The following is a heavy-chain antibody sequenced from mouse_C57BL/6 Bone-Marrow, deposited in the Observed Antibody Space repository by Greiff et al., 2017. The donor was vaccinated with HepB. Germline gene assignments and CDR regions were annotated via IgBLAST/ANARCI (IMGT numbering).Heavy chain of an antibody. J-gene: IGHJ2*01. CDR2: IDPSDSYT. V-gene: IGHV1-50*01. CDR3: ARPLITTVVGGDY. D-gene: IGHD1-1*01. CDR1: GYTFTSYW. Sequence: QVQLKESGAELVKPGASVKLSCKASGYTFTSYWMQWVKQRPGQGLEWIGEIDPSDSYTNYNQKFKGKATLTVDTSSSTAYMQLRSLTSEDSAVYYCARPLITTVVGGDYWGQGTTLTVSS.